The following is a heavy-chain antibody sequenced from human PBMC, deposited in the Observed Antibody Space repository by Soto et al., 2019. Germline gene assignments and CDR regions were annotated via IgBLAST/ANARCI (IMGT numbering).Heavy chain of an antibody. CDR2: ISAYNGNT. Sequence: QVQLVQSGAEVKKPGASVKVSCKASGYTFTSYGISWVRQSPGQGLEWLGWISAYNGNTNYAQKLQGRVTMTTDTSTSTAYMELRSLRSDDTAVYYCARQDCSSTSCYTGTFYYWGQGTLVTVSS. J-gene: IGHJ4*02. CDR3: ARQDCSSTSCYTGTFYY. D-gene: IGHD2-2*02. V-gene: IGHV1-18*04. CDR1: GYTFTSYG.